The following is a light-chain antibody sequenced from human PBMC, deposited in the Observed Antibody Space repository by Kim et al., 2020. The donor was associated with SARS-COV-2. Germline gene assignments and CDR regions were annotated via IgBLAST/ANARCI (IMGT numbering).Light chain of an antibody. Sequence: AAVKLTCTLSSGHSSYAIAWHQQQPDKGPRYLMKVNSDGSHSKGDGIPDRFSGSSSGAERYLTISSLQSEDEADYYCQTWGTGIWVFGGGTKVTVL. V-gene: IGLV4-69*01. CDR3: QTWGTGIWV. CDR2: VNSDGSH. J-gene: IGLJ3*02. CDR1: SGHSSYA.